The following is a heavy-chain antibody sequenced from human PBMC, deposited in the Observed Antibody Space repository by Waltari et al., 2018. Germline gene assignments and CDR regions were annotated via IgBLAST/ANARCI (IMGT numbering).Heavy chain of an antibody. D-gene: IGHD3-3*01. CDR2: IYHSGST. CDR3: ARGVFGVVIEAVWFDP. Sequence: QVQLQESGPGLVKPSETLSLTCAVSGYSISSGYSWGWIRPPPGKGLEWIGSIYHSGSTYYNPSLKSRVTISVDTSKNQFSLKLSSVTAADTAVYYCARGVFGVVIEAVWFDPWGQGTLVTVSS. J-gene: IGHJ5*02. CDR1: GYSISSGYS. V-gene: IGHV4-38-2*01.